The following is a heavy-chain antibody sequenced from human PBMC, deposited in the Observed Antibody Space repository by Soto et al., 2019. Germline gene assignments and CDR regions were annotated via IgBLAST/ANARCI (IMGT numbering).Heavy chain of an antibody. CDR3: ARDHSSGWVNWFDP. J-gene: IGHJ5*02. CDR2: MYSSGAT. V-gene: IGHV4-59*01. Sequence: PSVTLPLTCTVSGGSISSYDWSWLRQAPGKKLEWIGYMYSSGATNYNPSLKSRVTMSRDTSKNQFSLKLSSVTTADTAVYYCARDHSSGWVNWFDPWGQGTLVTVSS. CDR1: GGSISSYD. D-gene: IGHD3-22*01.